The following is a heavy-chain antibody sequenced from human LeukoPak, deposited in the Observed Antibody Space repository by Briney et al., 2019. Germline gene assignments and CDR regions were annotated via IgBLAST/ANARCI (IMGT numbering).Heavy chain of an antibody. Sequence: ASVKVSCKASGFTFTKFGISWVRQAPGQGLEWMGWISAYNGDTNYAQNLQGRVTITRNTSISTAYMELSSLRSEDTAVYYCARGLVNYDFWSGYYTTYYFDYWGQGTLVTVSS. J-gene: IGHJ4*02. V-gene: IGHV1-18*01. CDR3: ARGLVNYDFWSGYYTTYYFDY. CDR1: GFTFTKFG. D-gene: IGHD3-3*01. CDR2: ISAYNGDT.